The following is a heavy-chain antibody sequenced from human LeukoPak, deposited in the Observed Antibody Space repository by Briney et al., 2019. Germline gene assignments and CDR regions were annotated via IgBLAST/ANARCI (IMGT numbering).Heavy chain of an antibody. V-gene: IGHV3-66*04. CDR2: IYSGGST. D-gene: IGHD1-26*01. Sequence: EGSLRLSWAASGFTVSSNYMSWVRQAPGKGLEWVSVIYSGGSTYYADSVKGRFTISRDNSKNTLYLQMNSLRAEDTAVYYCARHSGSYAYYFDYWGQGTLVTVSS. J-gene: IGHJ4*02. CDR1: GFTVSSNY. CDR3: ARHSGSYAYYFDY.